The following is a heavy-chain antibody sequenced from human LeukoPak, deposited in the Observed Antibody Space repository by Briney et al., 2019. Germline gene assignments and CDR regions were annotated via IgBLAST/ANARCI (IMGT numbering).Heavy chain of an antibody. V-gene: IGHV1-18*01. CDR3: ARGLNRFSSSWYRLAY. CDR1: GYTFTSYG. Sequence: ASVKVSCKASGYTFTSYGISWVRQAPGQGLEWMGWISAYNGNTNYAQKLQGRVTMTTDTSTSTAYMELRSLRSDDTAVYYCARGLNRFSSSWYRLAYWGQGTLVTVSS. J-gene: IGHJ4*02. CDR2: ISAYNGNT. D-gene: IGHD6-13*01.